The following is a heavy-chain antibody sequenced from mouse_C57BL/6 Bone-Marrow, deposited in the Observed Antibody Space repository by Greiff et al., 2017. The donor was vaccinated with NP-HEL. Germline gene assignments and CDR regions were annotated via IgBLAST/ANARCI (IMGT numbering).Heavy chain of an antibody. J-gene: IGHJ1*03. V-gene: IGHV12-3*01. Sequence: VQLQESGPGLVKPSQSLFLTCSITGFPITSGYYWIWIRQSPGKPLEWMGYITHSGETFYNPSLQSPISITRETSKNQFFLQLNSVTTEDTAMYYCAGVRTYDSDWYFDVWGTGTTVTVSS. CDR3: AGVRTYDSDWYFDV. CDR2: ITHSGET. D-gene: IGHD2-4*01. CDR1: GFPITSGYY.